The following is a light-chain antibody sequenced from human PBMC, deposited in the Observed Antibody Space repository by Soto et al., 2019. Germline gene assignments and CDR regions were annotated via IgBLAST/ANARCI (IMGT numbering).Light chain of an antibody. V-gene: IGKV3-15*01. CDR2: GTS. Sequence: EIVMTQSPATLSVSPGERATLSCRASQSVNINLAWYQQKPGQAPRLLIYGTSTRATGVPARFSGSGSGTEFTLTISNLQSEDFAVYYCQHYNDWPPLTFGGGTKVAIK. CDR3: QHYNDWPPLT. CDR1: QSVNIN. J-gene: IGKJ4*01.